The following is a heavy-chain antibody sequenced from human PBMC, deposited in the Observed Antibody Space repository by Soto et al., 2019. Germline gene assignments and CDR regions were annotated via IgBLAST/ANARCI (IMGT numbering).Heavy chain of an antibody. V-gene: IGHV4-39*01. Sequence: QLQLQESGPGLVKPSETLSLTCTVSGGSISSSSYYWGWIRQPPGKGLEWIGSIYYSGSTYYNPSLKSRVTISVDTSKNQFSLKLSSVTAADTAVYYFACDLGELSSPQSYWGQGTLVTVSS. D-gene: IGHD3-16*02. CDR3: ACDLGELSSPQSY. CDR1: GGSISSSSYY. J-gene: IGHJ4*02. CDR2: IYYSGST.